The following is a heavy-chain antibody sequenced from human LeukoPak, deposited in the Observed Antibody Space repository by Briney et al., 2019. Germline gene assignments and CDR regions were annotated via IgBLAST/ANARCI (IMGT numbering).Heavy chain of an antibody. CDR2: IWYDGSNQ. V-gene: IGHV3-33*01. Sequence: GGSLRLSCAASGFTFRNHGMHWVRQAPGKGLEWVAVIWYDGSNQYYADSVKGRFTISRDNSKNTLWLQMNSLRAEDTAVYYCARGRDSGSFIIDYWGQGTLVTVSS. J-gene: IGHJ4*02. D-gene: IGHD3-10*01. CDR1: GFTFRNHG. CDR3: ARGRDSGSFIIDY.